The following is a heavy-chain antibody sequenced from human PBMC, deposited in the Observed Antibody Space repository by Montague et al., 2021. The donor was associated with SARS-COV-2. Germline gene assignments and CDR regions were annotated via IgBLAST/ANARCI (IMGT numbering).Heavy chain of an antibody. V-gene: IGHV4-39*01. CDR2: IYYSGTT. D-gene: IGHD6-19*01. CDR1: SGSISSSNYN. J-gene: IGHJ4*02. CDR3: TRETYTSVWFQQFDY. Sequence: SETLSLTCTVSSGSISSSNYNWVWIRQPPGTGLEWSGSIYYSGTTYYNPSLQSRVTISVDTSKKQFSLKLSSVTAADTAVYYCTRETYTSVWFQQFDYWGQGTLVTVSS.